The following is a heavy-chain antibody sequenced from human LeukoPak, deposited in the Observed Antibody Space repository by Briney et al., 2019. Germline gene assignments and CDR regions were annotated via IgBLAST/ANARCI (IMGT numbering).Heavy chain of an antibody. CDR1: GFTFDDYA. CDR2: ISGDGGST. CDR3: AKDKVWGSLDTHYFDY. V-gene: IGHV3-43*02. D-gene: IGHD3-16*01. J-gene: IGHJ4*02. Sequence: GGSLRLSCAASGFTFDDYAMHWVRQSPGKGLEWVSLISGDGGSTYYADSVKGRFTISRDNSKNSLYLQMNSLRTEDTALYYCAKDKVWGSLDTHYFDYWGQGTLVTVSS.